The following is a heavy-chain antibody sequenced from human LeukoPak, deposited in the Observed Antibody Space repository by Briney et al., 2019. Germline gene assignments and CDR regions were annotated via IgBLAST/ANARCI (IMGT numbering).Heavy chain of an antibody. CDR3: ARDNSVEDTAWWFDP. D-gene: IGHD4-23*01. Sequence: GASVKVSCKAFGYTFTGYWIHWVRQAPGQGPEWMGVISPSGGSTIYAQKFKGRVTLTRDMSTSTDYLELSSLRSEDTAVYYCARDNSVEDTAWWFDPWGQGTLVTVSS. CDR2: ISPSGGST. J-gene: IGHJ5*02. CDR1: GYTFTGYW. V-gene: IGHV1-46*01.